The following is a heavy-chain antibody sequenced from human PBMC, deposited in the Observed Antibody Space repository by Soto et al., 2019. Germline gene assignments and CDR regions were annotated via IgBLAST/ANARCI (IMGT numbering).Heavy chain of an antibody. J-gene: IGHJ6*02. CDR1: GGSFSSYV. CDR3: SRDQSSPSPEWEFKPGDYFSGMDV. CDR2: IIPFFGKA. D-gene: IGHD1-26*01. Sequence: QVQLEQSGAEVKKPGSSVKVSCKGSGGSFSSYVTSWVRQAPGQGLEWVGGIIPFFGKANYAQTFQGRVTTTADESTSTVYRELGSLRSDDTAVYYCSRDQSSPSPEWEFKPGDYFSGMDVWGQGTTVTVSS. V-gene: IGHV1-69*01.